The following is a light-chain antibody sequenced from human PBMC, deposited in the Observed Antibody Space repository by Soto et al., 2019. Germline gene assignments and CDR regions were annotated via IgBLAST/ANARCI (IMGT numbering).Light chain of an antibody. Sequence: DIQLTQSPSFLSASVGDRVTITCRASQDISNYLVWYQQKPGKAPKPLIYAASTLQSGVPSRFSGSGSGTKFPLTISSLQPEDFATYYCQQLNSYPLTFGPGTNVDIK. J-gene: IGKJ3*01. CDR3: QQLNSYPLT. V-gene: IGKV1-9*01. CDR2: AAS. CDR1: QDISNY.